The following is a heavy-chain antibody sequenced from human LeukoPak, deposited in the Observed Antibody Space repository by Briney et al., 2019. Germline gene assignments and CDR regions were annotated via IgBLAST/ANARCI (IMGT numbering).Heavy chain of an antibody. J-gene: IGHJ4*02. V-gene: IGHV4-34*01. Sequence: SETLSLTCGVYGGSFSAYYWSWIRQPPGKGLEWIGEVNHSGSTNYNPSLKSRLTISVGTSKNQFSLKLSSVTAADTAVYYCARHLLHYYDSSGYYPDYWGQGTLVTVSS. CDR3: ARHLLHYYDSSGYYPDY. CDR2: VNHSGST. CDR1: GGSFSAYY. D-gene: IGHD3-22*01.